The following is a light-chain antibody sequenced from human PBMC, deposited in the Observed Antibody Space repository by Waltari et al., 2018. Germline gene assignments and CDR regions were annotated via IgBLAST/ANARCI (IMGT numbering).Light chain of an antibody. J-gene: IGLJ1*01. V-gene: IGLV2-11*01. CDR1: SRDGGGYNY. CDR2: DVT. Sequence: QSALTQPRSVSGSPGQSVAISCTGTSRDGGGYNYVSWPQPPPAKAPKIIISDVTKRPSGVPDRFSGSKSGNTASLTISGLQAEDEADYYCCSYAGSDTYVFGTGTEVTVL. CDR3: CSYAGSDTYV.